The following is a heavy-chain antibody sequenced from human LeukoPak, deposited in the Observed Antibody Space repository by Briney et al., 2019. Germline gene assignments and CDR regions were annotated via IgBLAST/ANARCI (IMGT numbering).Heavy chain of an antibody. J-gene: IGHJ4*02. CDR2: ISTSSSYK. CDR3: AKDKDYDSSGHTFDY. D-gene: IGHD3-22*01. Sequence: TGGSLRLSCVASGFTFSSSWMTWVRQAPGKGLEWVSSISTSSSYKYYIDSVKGRFTISRDNTKNSLYLQMNSLRAEDTAFYYCAKDKDYDSSGHTFDYWGQGMLVTVSS. CDR1: GFTFSSSW. V-gene: IGHV3-21*04.